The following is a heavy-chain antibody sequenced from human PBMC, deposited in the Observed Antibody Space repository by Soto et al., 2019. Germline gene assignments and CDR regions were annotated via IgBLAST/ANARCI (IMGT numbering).Heavy chain of an antibody. Sequence: QLQVQESGPGLVKPSETLSLTCTVSGSSINSSGYYWGWIRQPPGKGLEWIGSMSYGVSTYYNPSLKSRVTVSVDTSKNQFSLNLRSVTAADTAVYYCARLPSRHLVDYWGQGTLVTVSS. V-gene: IGHV4-39*01. D-gene: IGHD3-3*02. CDR3: ARLPSRHLVDY. CDR1: GSSINSSGYY. J-gene: IGHJ4*02. CDR2: MSYGVST.